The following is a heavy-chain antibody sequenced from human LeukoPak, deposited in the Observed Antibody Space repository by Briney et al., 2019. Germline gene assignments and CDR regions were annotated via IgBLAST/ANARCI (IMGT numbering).Heavy chain of an antibody. CDR1: GYTFNSYG. Sequence: ASVKVSCKASGYTFNSYGISWVRQAPGQGLEWMGWISGYNGNTKYAQKLQGRVTMTTDTSTSTAYMGLRSLRSDDTAVYYCAREVATITVAAAGGIDYWGQATLVTVSS. CDR3: AREVATITVAAAGGIDY. CDR2: ISGYNGNT. D-gene: IGHD5-12*01. V-gene: IGHV1-18*01. J-gene: IGHJ4*02.